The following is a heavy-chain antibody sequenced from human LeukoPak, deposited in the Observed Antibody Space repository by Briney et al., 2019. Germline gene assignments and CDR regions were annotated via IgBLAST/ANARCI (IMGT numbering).Heavy chain of an antibody. CDR2: TSSSSSYK. V-gene: IGHV3-21*01. CDR1: GFTFSSYS. D-gene: IGHD3-3*01. Sequence: GGSLRLSYAASGFTFSSYSMNWVRQAPGKGLEWVSSTSSSSSYKYYADSVKSRFTISRDNAKNSLYLQMNSLRAEDTAVYYCARETTTIFGVVPYYFDYWGQGTLVTVSS. J-gene: IGHJ4*02. CDR3: ARETTTIFGVVPYYFDY.